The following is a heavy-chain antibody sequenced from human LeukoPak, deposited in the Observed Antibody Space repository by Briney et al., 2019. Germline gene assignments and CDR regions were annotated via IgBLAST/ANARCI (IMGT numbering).Heavy chain of an antibody. V-gene: IGHV4-61*01. CDR3: ARGDYNWNDIRTWGAFDI. J-gene: IGHJ3*02. CDR1: GGSVSSGSYY. CDR2: IYYSGST. D-gene: IGHD1-20*01. Sequence: SETLSLTCTVSGGSVSSGSYYWSWIRQPPGKGLEWIGYIYYSGSTNYNPSLKSRVTISVDTSKNQFSLKLSSVTAADTAVYYCARGDYNWNDIRTWGAFDIWGQGTMVTASS.